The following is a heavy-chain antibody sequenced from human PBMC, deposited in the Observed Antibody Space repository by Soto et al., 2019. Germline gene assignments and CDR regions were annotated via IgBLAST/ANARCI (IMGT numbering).Heavy chain of an antibody. Sequence: EVQLVESGGGLVQPGGSLRLSCAASGFTFSTYWMHWVRQAPGEGLVWVSRIKGDGRTTNYADSVKGRFTVSRDNAKNTSYLQINSLRAEDRAIFYCARGGLYAYYQDNGGQGTLVTVSS. CDR3: ARGGLYAYYQDN. CDR2: IKGDGRTT. V-gene: IGHV3-74*01. J-gene: IGHJ4*02. D-gene: IGHD3-16*01. CDR1: GFTFSTYW.